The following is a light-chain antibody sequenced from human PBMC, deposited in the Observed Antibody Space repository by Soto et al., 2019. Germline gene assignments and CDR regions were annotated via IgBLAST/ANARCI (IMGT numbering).Light chain of an antibody. CDR1: SNDIGGYNY. Sequence: QSVLTQPASVSGSPGQSITISCTGTSNDIGGYNYVSWYQQHPGKAPKLIIYDVSNRPSGVSNRFSGSKSGNTASLTISGLQAEDEADYYCSSYRSSTSPVVFGGGTKLTVL. CDR2: DVS. V-gene: IGLV2-14*03. J-gene: IGLJ2*01. CDR3: SSYRSSTSPVV.